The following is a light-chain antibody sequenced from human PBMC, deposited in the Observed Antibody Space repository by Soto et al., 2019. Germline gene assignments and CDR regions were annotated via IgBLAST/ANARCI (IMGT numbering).Light chain of an antibody. V-gene: IGKV1-27*01. CDR3: QTYDSAPFT. Sequence: DIQMTQSPASLSASVGDRVTITCRASQGISNYLAWYQQKPGKVPKLLIYADSILQSGVPPRFSGSGSGTDFTLTISSLQPEDVATYYCQTYDSAPFTFGPGTKVDL. J-gene: IGKJ3*01. CDR2: ADS. CDR1: QGISNY.